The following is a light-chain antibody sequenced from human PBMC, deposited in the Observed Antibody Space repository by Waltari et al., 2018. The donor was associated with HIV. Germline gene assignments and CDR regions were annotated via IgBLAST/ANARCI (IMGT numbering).Light chain of an antibody. J-gene: IGKJ5*01. CDR3: QQYTNWPIT. CDR1: QRVSSN. CDR2: GAS. Sequence: EIVMTQSPVTLSVSPGERATLSCRASQRVSSNLAWYKQKPGQAPRRLIYGASARATGIPDRLSGSGSGTEFTLTISSLQSEDFAVYYCQQYTNWPITFGQGTRLEI. V-gene: IGKV3-15*01.